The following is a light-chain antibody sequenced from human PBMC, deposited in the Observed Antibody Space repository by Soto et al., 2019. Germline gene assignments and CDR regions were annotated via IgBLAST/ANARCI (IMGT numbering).Light chain of an antibody. Sequence: QSALTQPPSASGSRGQSVTISCTGASSNVGGSNYVSWYQQHPGKAPKLIIYEVTTRPSGVPDRFSGSKFGSTASLTVSGLQAADEADYYCSSYAGSNNIVFGTGTKLTVL. CDR1: SSNVGGSNY. CDR2: EVT. CDR3: SSYAGSNNIV. J-gene: IGLJ1*01. V-gene: IGLV2-8*01.